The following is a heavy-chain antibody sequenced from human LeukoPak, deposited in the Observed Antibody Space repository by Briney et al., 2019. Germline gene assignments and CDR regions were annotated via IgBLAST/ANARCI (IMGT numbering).Heavy chain of an antibody. J-gene: IGHJ4*02. V-gene: IGHV3-7*01. CDR2: INQDGSEE. CDR3: ARNKRGDY. D-gene: IGHD1/OR15-1a*01. CDR1: GFTFSNYW. Sequence: GGSLRLSCAASGFTFSNYWMSWVRQVPGKGLEWVANINQDGSEENYVDSVKGRSTISRDNAKNSLYLQMNSLRAEDRAVYYCARNKRGDYWGQGALVAVSS.